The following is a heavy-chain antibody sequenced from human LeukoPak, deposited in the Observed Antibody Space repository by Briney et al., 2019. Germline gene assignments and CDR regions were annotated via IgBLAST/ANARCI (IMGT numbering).Heavy chain of an antibody. V-gene: IGHV3-30*02. CDR2: IRYDGSNK. Sequence: GGSLRLSCAVSGLTFSNYWMHWVRQAPGKGLEWVAFIRYDGSNKYYADSVKGRFTISRDNAKNSLSLQMNSLRAEDTAVYYCARDGYFNWFDPWGQGTLVTVSS. D-gene: IGHD5-18*01. CDR1: GLTFSNYW. J-gene: IGHJ5*02. CDR3: ARDGYFNWFDP.